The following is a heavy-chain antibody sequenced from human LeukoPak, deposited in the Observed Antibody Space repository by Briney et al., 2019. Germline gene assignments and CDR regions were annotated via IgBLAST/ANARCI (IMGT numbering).Heavy chain of an antibody. CDR2: INHSGST. Sequence: SETLSLTCAVYGGSFSGYYWSWIRQPPGKGLEWIGEINHSGSTNYNPSLKSRVTISVDTSKNQFSLKLSSVTAADTAEYYCTCHIVVVPAAPPNNNWFDPWGQGTLVTVSS. J-gene: IGHJ5*02. CDR3: TCHIVVVPAAPPNNNWFDP. CDR1: GGSFSGYY. D-gene: IGHD2-2*01. V-gene: IGHV4-34*01.